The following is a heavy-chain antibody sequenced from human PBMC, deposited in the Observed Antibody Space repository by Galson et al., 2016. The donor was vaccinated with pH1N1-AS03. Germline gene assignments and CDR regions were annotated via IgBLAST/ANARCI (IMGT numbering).Heavy chain of an antibody. CDR2: INKDGNEK. V-gene: IGHV3-7*03. J-gene: IGHJ6*02. D-gene: IGHD2-2*01. Sequence: SLRLSCAVSGFTFGSRWMSWVRQAPGKGLEWVANINKDGNEKYYVDSVKGRFAISRDNAKNSLYLQMNSLRAEDTAVYYCARDRTVVAASIIYYYGMDVWGQGTTVTVSS. CDR1: GFTFGSRW. CDR3: ARDRTVVAASIIYYYGMDV.